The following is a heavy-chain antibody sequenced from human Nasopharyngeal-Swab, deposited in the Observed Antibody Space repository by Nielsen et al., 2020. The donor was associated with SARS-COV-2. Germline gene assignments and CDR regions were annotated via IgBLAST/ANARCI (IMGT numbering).Heavy chain of an antibody. V-gene: IGHV3-74*01. CDR3: VPWGPATGRGFGY. CDR1: GFTFSSYW. J-gene: IGHJ4*02. D-gene: IGHD6-13*01. CDR2: INRGDTTA. Sequence: GESLKISCVGSGFTFSSYWMHWVRQAPGKGLVWVSQINRGDTTATYADSVEGRFTISRDNAKNTLYLQMNSLRVEDTAVYYCVPWGPATGRGFGYWGQGILVTVSS.